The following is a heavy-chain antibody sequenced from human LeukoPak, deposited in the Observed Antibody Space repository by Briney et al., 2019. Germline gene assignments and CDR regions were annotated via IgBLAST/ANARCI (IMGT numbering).Heavy chain of an antibody. D-gene: IGHD2-21*01. CDR3: ANGHRAFGEVDYYYYMDV. CDR2: IYTSGST. Sequence: PSETLSLTCTLSGGSISSYYWSWIRQPAGKGLEWIGRIYTSGSTNYNPSLKSRVTMSVDTSKNQFSLKLSSVTAADTAVYYCANGHRAFGEVDYYYYMDVWGKGTTVTVSS. CDR1: GGSISSYY. J-gene: IGHJ6*03. V-gene: IGHV4-4*07.